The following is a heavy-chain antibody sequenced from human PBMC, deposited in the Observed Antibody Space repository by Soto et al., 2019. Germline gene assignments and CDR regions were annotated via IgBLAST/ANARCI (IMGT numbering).Heavy chain of an antibody. CDR2: IYYSGST. CDR1: GGSISSSSYC. CDR3: ARHEVHYDFWSGPQAPRLGFFDS. D-gene: IGHD3-3*01. Sequence: QLQLQESGPGLVKPSETLSLTCTVSGGSISSSSYCWGWIRQPPGKGLEWIGSIYYSGSTYYNPSLKSRVTISVDTSKNQFSLKLSSVTAADTAVYYCARHEVHYDFWSGPQAPRLGFFDSWGQGTLVTVSS. V-gene: IGHV4-39*01. J-gene: IGHJ4*02.